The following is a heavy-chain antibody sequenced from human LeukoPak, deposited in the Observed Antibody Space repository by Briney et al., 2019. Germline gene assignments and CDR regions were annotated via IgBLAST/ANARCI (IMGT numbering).Heavy chain of an antibody. CDR2: ISYDGSNK. V-gene: IGHV3-30*04. Sequence: GGSLRLSCAASGFTFSSYAMHWVRQAPGKGLEWVAVISYDGSNKYYADSVKGRFTISRDNAKNSLYLQMNSLRAEDTAVYYCARADDYDILTGNQRSPDYWGQGTLVTVSS. CDR1: GFTFSSYA. CDR3: ARADDYDILTGNQRSPDY. D-gene: IGHD3-9*01. J-gene: IGHJ4*02.